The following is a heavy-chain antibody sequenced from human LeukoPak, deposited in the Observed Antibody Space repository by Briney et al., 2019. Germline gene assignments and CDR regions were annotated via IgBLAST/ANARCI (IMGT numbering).Heavy chain of an antibody. J-gene: IGHJ4*02. Sequence: PSETLSLTCTVSGGSISRTNYYWGWIRQPPGKGLEWIGSLYYGGNTHYNPSLKSRVSISVDTSKNQFSLRLTSVTAADTAMYYCATIQLWLAGTPDWGQGTLVIVSS. D-gene: IGHD5-18*01. CDR1: GGSISRTNYY. CDR2: LYYGGNT. V-gene: IGHV4-39*01. CDR3: ATIQLWLAGTPD.